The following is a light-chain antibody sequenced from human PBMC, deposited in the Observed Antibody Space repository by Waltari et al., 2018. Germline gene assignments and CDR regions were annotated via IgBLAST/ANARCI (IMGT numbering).Light chain of an antibody. Sequence: QSALTQPASVSGSPGQSITISCPGTSSDMGSYNYVPWYQHHPGKAPKLLIFDVNNRPSGVSDRFSGSKSGNTASLTISGLQAEDEADYYCSSYTTTSTLLVVFGGGTKLTVL. CDR2: DVN. J-gene: IGLJ2*01. V-gene: IGLV2-14*03. CDR1: SSDMGSYNY. CDR3: SSYTTTSTLLVV.